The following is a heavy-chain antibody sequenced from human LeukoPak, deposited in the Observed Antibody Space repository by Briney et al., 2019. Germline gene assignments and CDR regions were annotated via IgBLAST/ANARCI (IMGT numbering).Heavy chain of an antibody. CDR1: GYSISSSNW. V-gene: IGHV4-28*01. J-gene: IGHJ3*02. Sequence: PSETLSLTCAVSGYSISSSNWWGWIRQPPGKGLEWIGYIYYSGSTYYNPSLKSRVTMSVNTSKNQFSLKLSSVPAADTAVYFCARLTPAPGSWAFDIWGQGTMVTVSS. D-gene: IGHD2-15*01. CDR2: IYYSGST. CDR3: ARLTPAPGSWAFDI.